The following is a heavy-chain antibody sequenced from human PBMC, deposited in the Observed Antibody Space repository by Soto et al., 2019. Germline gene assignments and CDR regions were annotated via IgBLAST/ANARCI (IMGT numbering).Heavy chain of an antibody. J-gene: IGHJ6*02. Sequence: ASVKVSCKASGYTFTGYYMHWVRQAPGQGLEWMGWINPNSGGTNYAQKFQGRVTMTRDTSISTVYMELSRLRSDDTAVYYCAREASPQHYYYYGMDVWGQGTTVTVSS. CDR2: INPNSGGT. CDR1: GYTFTGYY. V-gene: IGHV1-2*02. CDR3: AREASPQHYYYYGMDV.